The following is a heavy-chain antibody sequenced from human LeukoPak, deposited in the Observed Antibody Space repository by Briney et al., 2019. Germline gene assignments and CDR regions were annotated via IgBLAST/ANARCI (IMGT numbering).Heavy chain of an antibody. V-gene: IGHV4-59*01. CDR1: GGSISSYC. D-gene: IGHD6-19*01. J-gene: IGHJ3*02. CDR2: IYNRGST. CDR3: ARDRPGIAVAGDAFDI. Sequence: PSETPSQTCTGSGGSISSYCWSWIRQPPGKGLAWIGYIYNRGSTNYNPSLKSRVTISVDTSKNQFSLKLRSVTAADTAVYYCARDRPGIAVAGDAFDIWGQGTMVTVSS.